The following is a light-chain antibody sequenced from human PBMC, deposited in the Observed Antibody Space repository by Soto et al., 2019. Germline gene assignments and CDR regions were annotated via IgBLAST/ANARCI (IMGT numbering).Light chain of an antibody. V-gene: IGLV1-51*01. Sequence: QSVLTPPPSVSSAPGQKVTISCSGSSSDIGNNYVSWYQQLPGTAPKVLIYDNDKRPSGIPDRFSGSKSGTSATLGITGLQTGDEADYYCGTWDNSLTGGRVFGTGTKVTVL. J-gene: IGLJ1*01. CDR1: SSDIGNNY. CDR3: GTWDNSLTGGRV. CDR2: DND.